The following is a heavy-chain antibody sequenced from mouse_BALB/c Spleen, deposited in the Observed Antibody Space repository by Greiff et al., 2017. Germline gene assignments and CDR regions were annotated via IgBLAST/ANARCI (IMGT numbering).Heavy chain of an antibody. CDR2: IYPGNVNT. CDR3: AGLWEITAWFAY. D-gene: IGHD1-1*02. J-gene: IGHJ3*01. V-gene: IGHV1S56*01. CDR1: GYTFTSYY. Sequence: QVQLQQSGPELVKPGASVRISCKASGYTFTSYYIHWVKQRPGQGLEWIGWIYPGNVNTKYNEKFKGKATLTADKSSSTAYMQLSSLTSEDSAVYFCAGLWEITAWFAYWGQGTLVTVSA.